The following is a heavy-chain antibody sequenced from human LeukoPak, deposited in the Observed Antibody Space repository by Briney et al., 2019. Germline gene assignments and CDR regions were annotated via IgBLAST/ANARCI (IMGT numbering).Heavy chain of an antibody. CDR1: GFTFSSYA. CDR3: ARGQYSSGWYFDY. Sequence: GSLRLSCAASGFTFSSYAMHWVRQAPGKGLEYVSAISSNGGSTYYANSVKGRFTISRDNSKNTLYLQMGSLRAEDMAVYYCARGQYSSGWYFDYWGQGTLVTVSS. D-gene: IGHD6-19*01. CDR2: ISSNGGST. V-gene: IGHV3-64*01. J-gene: IGHJ4*02.